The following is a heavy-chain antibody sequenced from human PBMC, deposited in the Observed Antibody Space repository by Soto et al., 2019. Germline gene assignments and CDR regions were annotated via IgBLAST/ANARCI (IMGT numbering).Heavy chain of an antibody. CDR1: GFTFSDYY. Sequence: QVQLVESGGGLVKPGGSLRLSCAASGFTFSDYYMSWIRQAPGKGLEWVSDISNTSSYTNYADSVKGRFTISRDNPRNQLYLQMHSLRAEDTAVYYCARGRSVAAPFDYGGEGTLVTVSS. CDR2: ISNTSSYT. V-gene: IGHV3-11*05. CDR3: ARGRSVAAPFDY. D-gene: IGHD6-19*01. J-gene: IGHJ4*02.